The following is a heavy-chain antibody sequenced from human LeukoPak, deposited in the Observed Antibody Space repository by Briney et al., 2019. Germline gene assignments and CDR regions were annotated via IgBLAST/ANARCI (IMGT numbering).Heavy chain of an antibody. D-gene: IGHD5-18*01. CDR3: AKELRGYSYGYELDY. CDR2: ISWNSGSI. V-gene: IGHV3-9*03. Sequence: GGSLRLSCAASGFTFDDYAMHWVRQAPVKGLEWVSGISWNSGSIGYADSVKGRFTISRDNAKNSLYLQMNSLRAEDMALYYCAKELRGYSYGYELDYWGQGTLVTVSS. CDR1: GFTFDDYA. J-gene: IGHJ4*02.